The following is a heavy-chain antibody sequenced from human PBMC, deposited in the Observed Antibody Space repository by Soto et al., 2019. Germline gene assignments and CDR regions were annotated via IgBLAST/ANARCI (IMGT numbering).Heavy chain of an antibody. CDR3: ARDLQQNKQLRRFDWFDP. J-gene: IGHJ5*02. V-gene: IGHV1-69*06. CDR1: GGTFSSYA. CDR2: IIPIFGTA. Sequence: GASVKVSCKASGGTFSSYAISWVRQAPGQGLEWMGGIIPIFGTANYAQKFQGRVTITADKSTSTAYMELSSLRSEDTAVYYCARDLQQNKQLRRFDWFDPWGQGTLVTVSS. D-gene: IGHD6-13*01.